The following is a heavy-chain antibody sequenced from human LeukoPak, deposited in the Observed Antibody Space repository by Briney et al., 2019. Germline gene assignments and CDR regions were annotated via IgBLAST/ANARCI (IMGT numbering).Heavy chain of an antibody. CDR1: GGSISSYY. D-gene: IGHD3-10*01. V-gene: IGHV4-59*01. CDR2: IYYSGST. CDR3: ARAYYYGSGSYWYFDL. J-gene: IGHJ2*01. Sequence: SETLSLTCTVSGGSISSYYWTWIRQPPEKGLEWIGYIYYSGSTNYNPSLKSRVTISVDTSKNQFSLKLSSVTAADTAVYYCARAYYYGSGSYWYFDLWGRGTLVTVSP.